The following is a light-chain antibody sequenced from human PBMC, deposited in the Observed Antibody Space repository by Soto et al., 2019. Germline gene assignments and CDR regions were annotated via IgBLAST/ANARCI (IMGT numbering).Light chain of an antibody. CDR1: SSDVGGYNY. V-gene: IGLV2-14*01. Sequence: QSVLTQPAFVSGSPAQSTPIPYNGNSSDVGGYNYVSWYQQHPGKAPKFMIYDVSNRPSGVSNRFSGSKSGNTASLTISGLQAEDEADYYCCSYTTSNTRQIVFGTGTKVTVL. J-gene: IGLJ1*01. CDR3: CSYTTSNTRQIV. CDR2: DVS.